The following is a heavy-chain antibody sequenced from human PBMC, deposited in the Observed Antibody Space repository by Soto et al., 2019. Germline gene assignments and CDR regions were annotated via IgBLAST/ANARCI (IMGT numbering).Heavy chain of an antibody. CDR2: MKQDGSEK. Sequence: GGSLRLSCAASGFTFSSYWMSWVRQAPGKGLEWVANMKQDGSEKYYVDSVKGRFTISRDNAKNSLYLQMNSLRAEDTAVYYCARDQYGGDYYYMDVWGKGTTVTVSS. D-gene: IGHD3-10*01. J-gene: IGHJ6*03. CDR3: ARDQYGGDYYYMDV. CDR1: GFTFSSYW. V-gene: IGHV3-7*01.